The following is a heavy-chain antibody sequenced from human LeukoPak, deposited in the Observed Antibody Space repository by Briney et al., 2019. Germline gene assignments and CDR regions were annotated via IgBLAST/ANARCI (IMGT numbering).Heavy chain of an antibody. Sequence: SETLSLTCTVSGGSISSGGYYWSWIRQHPGKGLEWIGYIYYSGSTYYNPSLKSRVTISVDTSKNQFSLKLSSVTAADTAVYYCARGRHYYGSGSYPFDYWGQGTLVTVSS. CDR1: GGSISSGGYY. CDR3: ARGRHYYGSGSYPFDY. J-gene: IGHJ4*02. V-gene: IGHV4-31*03. D-gene: IGHD3-10*01. CDR2: IYYSGST.